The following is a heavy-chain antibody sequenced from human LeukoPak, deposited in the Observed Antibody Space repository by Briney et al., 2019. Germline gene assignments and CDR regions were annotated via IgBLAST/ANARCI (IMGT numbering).Heavy chain of an antibody. D-gene: IGHD4-11*01. CDR1: GFSFDSNY. CDR2: IYTSGCT. Sequence: WETLSLTCSVSGFSFDSNYWSWIRQPPGKGLEWVGYIYTSGCTNLNRCLRSRVAMSIDTSKHQFYLKVYSVTAADKAVYYCANYISVVHYDMDVWVKGTTV. V-gene: IGHV4-4*09. CDR3: ANYISVVHYDMDV. J-gene: IGHJ6*03.